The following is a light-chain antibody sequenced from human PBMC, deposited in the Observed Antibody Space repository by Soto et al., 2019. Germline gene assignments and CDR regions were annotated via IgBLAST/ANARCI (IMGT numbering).Light chain of an antibody. CDR2: TTS. CDR1: QSIRSD. V-gene: IGKV1-39*01. CDR3: QQGFSRPRT. Sequence: DIRMTQSPSSLSASVGDRVTITCRASQSIRSDLNWYQQRPGKAPKLLIYTTSNLESGVPSRFSGSGSGTDFTLTISNLQPEDFATYFCQQGFSRPRTFGLGTTVEVK. J-gene: IGKJ1*01.